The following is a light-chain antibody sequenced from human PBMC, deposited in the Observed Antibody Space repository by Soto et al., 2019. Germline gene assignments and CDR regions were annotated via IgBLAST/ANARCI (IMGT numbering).Light chain of an antibody. CDR2: GAS. J-gene: IGKJ1*01. CDR3: QQYGSSPPMT. Sequence: EIVLTQSPGTLSLSPGERATLSCRASQSVTNNYLAWYQQKPGQAPKLLIYGASSRATGIPDRFSGSGSGTDFTLTISRLDPEDFAVYYCQQYGSSPPMTFGQGTKVEIK. V-gene: IGKV3-20*01. CDR1: QSVTNNY.